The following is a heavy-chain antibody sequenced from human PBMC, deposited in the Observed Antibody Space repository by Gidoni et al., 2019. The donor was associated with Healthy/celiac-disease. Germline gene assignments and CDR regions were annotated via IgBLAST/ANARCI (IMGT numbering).Heavy chain of an antibody. J-gene: IGHJ6*02. V-gene: IGHV3-9*01. Sequence: EVQLVESGGGLVQPGRSLRLSCAASGFTFDDYAMHWVRQAPGKGLEWVSGISGNRGSIGYADSVKGRFTISRDNAKNSLYLQMNSLRAEDTALYYCAKGGLVGNYYYGMDVWGQGTTVTVSS. D-gene: IGHD3-9*01. CDR2: ISGNRGSI. CDR1: GFTFDDYA. CDR3: AKGGLVGNYYYGMDV.